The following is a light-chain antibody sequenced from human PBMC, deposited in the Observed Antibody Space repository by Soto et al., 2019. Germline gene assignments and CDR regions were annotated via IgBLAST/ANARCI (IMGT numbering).Light chain of an antibody. Sequence: QSALTQPHSVSGSPGQSVTISCTGSSSDVGGFNYVSWYQHHPAKAPKLLIYDVTKRPSGVPDRFSGSKSGNTASLTISGLQAEDEAEYYCCSYTNSKIFLFGGGTKLTVL. CDR1: SSDVGGFNY. V-gene: IGLV2-11*01. CDR3: CSYTNSKIFL. CDR2: DVT. J-gene: IGLJ2*01.